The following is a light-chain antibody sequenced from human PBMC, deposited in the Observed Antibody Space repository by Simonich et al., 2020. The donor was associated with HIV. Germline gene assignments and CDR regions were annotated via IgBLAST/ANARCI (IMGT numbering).Light chain of an antibody. CDR1: QNIAGN. CDR3: QQYNNWPSPFT. J-gene: IGKJ3*01. Sequence: EILMTQSPATLSVSPGERATLSCRTSQNIAGNLAWYQQKPGQAPRLLIYYASTRATGVPARFSGSGFGTDFTLTISSMQSEDFAVYYCQQYNNWPSPFTFGPGTKVDLK. V-gene: IGKV3-15*01. CDR2: YAS.